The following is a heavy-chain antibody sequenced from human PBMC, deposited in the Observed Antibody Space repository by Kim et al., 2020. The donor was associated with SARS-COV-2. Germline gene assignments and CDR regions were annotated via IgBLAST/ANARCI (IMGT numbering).Heavy chain of an antibody. CDR1: GFTFSSYS. CDR3: ARPPVGYCSGGSCYSGGADWYVDP. CDR2: ISSSSSYI. J-gene: IGHJ2*01. D-gene: IGHD2-15*01. Sequence: GGSLRLSCAASGFTFSSYSMNWVRQAPGKGLEWVSSISSSSSYIYYADSVKGRFTISRDNAKNSLHLQMNSLRAEDTAVYYCARPPVGYCSGGSCYSGGADWYVDPRGRGALVHVTS. V-gene: IGHV3-21*01.